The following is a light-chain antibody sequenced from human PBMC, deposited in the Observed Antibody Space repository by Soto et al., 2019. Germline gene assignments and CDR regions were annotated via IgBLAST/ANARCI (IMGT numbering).Light chain of an antibody. CDR1: QSVSST. J-gene: IGKJ4*01. CDR3: QQYSTWPFT. CDR2: GAS. Sequence: EVVMTQSPATLSVSPGERATLSCRASQSVSSTLAWYQQKPGQAPRLLIYGASTRATGIPARFSGSRSGTEFTLTTGSLQSEDFAVYYCQQYSTWPFTFGGGTKVEIK. V-gene: IGKV3-15*01.